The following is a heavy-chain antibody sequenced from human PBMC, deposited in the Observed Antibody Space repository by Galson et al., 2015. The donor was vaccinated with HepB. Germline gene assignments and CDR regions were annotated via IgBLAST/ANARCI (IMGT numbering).Heavy chain of an antibody. D-gene: IGHD3-10*01. V-gene: IGHV1-18*01. CDR3: ARDLRNHASGSYDNYLDY. J-gene: IGHJ4*02. CDR2: ISAYEGDT. Sequence: VRQAPGQGLEWMGWISAYEGDTKYEQKLQGRVTMTTDTSTRTAYMELRSLRSDDTAVYYCARDLRNHASGSYDNYLDYWGQGTLVTVSS.